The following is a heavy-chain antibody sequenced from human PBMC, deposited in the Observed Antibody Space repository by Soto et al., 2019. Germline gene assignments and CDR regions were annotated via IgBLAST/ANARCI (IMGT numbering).Heavy chain of an antibody. D-gene: IGHD6-13*01. Sequence: ASVKVSCKASGYTFTSYAMHWVRQAPGQRLEWMGWINAGNGNTKYSQKFQGRVTITRDTSASTAYMELSSLRSEDTAVYYCARDRGRIAAAGDFDYWGQGTLVTVSS. V-gene: IGHV1-3*01. CDR1: GYTFTSYA. J-gene: IGHJ4*02. CDR3: ARDRGRIAAAGDFDY. CDR2: INAGNGNT.